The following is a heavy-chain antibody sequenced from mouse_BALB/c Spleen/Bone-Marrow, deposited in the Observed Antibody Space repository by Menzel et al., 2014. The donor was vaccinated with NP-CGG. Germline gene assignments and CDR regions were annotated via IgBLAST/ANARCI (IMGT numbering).Heavy chain of an antibody. J-gene: IGHJ4*01. CDR3: ARDYYGSLYAMDY. CDR2: IWAGGST. Sequence: QVQLKESGPGLVAPSQSLSITCTVSGFSLTSYGVHWIRQPPGKGLEWLGVIWAGGSTNYNSALMSGLSISKDNSKSQVFLKMNSLQTDDTAMYYCARDYYGSLYAMDYWGQGTSVTVSS. CDR1: GFSLTSYG. V-gene: IGHV2-9*02. D-gene: IGHD1-1*01.